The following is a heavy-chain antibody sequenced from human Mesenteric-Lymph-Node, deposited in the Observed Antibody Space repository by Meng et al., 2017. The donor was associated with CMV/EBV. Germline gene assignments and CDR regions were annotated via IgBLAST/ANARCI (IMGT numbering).Heavy chain of an antibody. D-gene: IGHD3-16*01. V-gene: IGHV4-61*01. CDR3: ARGSYRFVDY. J-gene: IGHJ4*02. CDR2: IYYSGTT. CDR1: GGSISGGSYY. Sequence: LTCTVSGGSISGGSYYWNWIRQPPGKGLEWIGYIYYSGTTNYNPSLKSRVTISIDTSKKQFSLKLSSVTAADTAVYYCARGSYRFVDYWGQRTLVTVSS.